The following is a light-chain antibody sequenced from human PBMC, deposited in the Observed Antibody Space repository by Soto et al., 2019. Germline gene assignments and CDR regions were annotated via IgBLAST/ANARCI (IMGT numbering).Light chain of an antibody. V-gene: IGKV3-20*01. J-gene: IGKJ1*01. CDR1: QSVSSSY. CDR2: GAS. CDR3: QQYGSSPWT. Sequence: EIVLTQSPGTLSLSPGEGATLSCRASQSVSSSYLAWYQQKPGQAPRLLIYGASSRATGIPDRFSGSGSGTAFTLTISRLEPEDFAVYFCQQYGSSPWTFGQGTKVEIK.